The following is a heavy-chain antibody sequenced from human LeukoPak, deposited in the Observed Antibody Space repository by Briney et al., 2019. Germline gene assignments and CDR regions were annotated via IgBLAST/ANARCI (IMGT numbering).Heavy chain of an antibody. V-gene: IGHV1-46*02. J-gene: IGHJ4*02. CDR2: INPRDGST. CDR3: ARGADQEFDF. CDR1: GHTLNNHF. Sequence: ASVKVSCKSSGHTLNNHFIHWVRQAPGQGLEWMGMINPRDGSTRTLQRFQGRVTMTRDTSTSTLYMGLSSLRSDDTATYFCARGADQEFDFWGQGTLVTASS.